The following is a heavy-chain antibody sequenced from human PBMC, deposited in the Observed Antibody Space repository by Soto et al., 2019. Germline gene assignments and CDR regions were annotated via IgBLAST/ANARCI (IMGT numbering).Heavy chain of an antibody. J-gene: IGHJ4*02. CDR3: ARMGATGYSSGWYYFDY. CDR2: INSDGRRA. V-gene: IGHV3-74*01. Sequence: GGSLRLSCAASGFTFSSYWMHWVRQAPGKGLGWVSRINSDGRRASYAASGKGRFTISRDNAKNTLYLQMNSLRAEDTAVYYCARMGATGYSSGWYYFDYWGQGTLVTVSS. CDR1: GFTFSSYW. D-gene: IGHD6-19*01.